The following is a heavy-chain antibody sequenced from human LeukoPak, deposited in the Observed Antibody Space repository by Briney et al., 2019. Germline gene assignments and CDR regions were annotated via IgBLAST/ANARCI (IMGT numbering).Heavy chain of an antibody. CDR3: ARRAILTASYMDV. D-gene: IGHD3-9*01. CDR1: GGSISSSNYY. Sequence: SETLSLTCTVSGGSISSSNYYWGWIRQPPGKGLEWIGSIFYSGSTLHNPSLKSRSTISVDTSENQFSLKLISVTAADTAVYYCARRAILTASYMDVWGKGTTVTVSS. V-gene: IGHV4-39*01. CDR2: IFYSGST. J-gene: IGHJ6*03.